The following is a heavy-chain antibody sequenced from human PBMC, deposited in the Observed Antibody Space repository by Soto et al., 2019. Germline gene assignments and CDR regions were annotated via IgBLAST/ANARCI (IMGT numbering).Heavy chain of an antibody. CDR1: GFTFSSYS. CDR2: ISSSSSYI. V-gene: IGHV3-21*01. D-gene: IGHD6-19*01. Sequence: GGSLRLSCAASGFTFSSYSMNWVRQAPGKGLEWVSSISSSSSYIYYADSVKGRFTISRDNAKNSLYLQMNSLRAEAKAVYYWATNQGLAFVNIGGKGKMVTVSS. CDR3: ATNQGLAFVNI. J-gene: IGHJ3*02.